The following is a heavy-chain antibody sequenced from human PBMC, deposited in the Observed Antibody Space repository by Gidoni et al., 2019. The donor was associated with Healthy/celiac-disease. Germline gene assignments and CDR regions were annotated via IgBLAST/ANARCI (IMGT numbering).Heavy chain of an antibody. CDR3: ARVHDYYDSSGGEVDI. CDR2: IYTSGST. V-gene: IGHV4-61*02. Sequence: QQWIGRIYTSGSTNYNPSLKSRVTISVDTSKNQFSLKLSSVTAADTAVYYCARVHDYYDSSGGEVDIWGQGTMVTVSS. J-gene: IGHJ3*02. D-gene: IGHD3-22*01.